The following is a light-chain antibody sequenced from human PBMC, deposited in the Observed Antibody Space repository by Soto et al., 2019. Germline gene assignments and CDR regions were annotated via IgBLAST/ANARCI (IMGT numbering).Light chain of an antibody. CDR1: SSDVGGYNY. Sequence: QSVLTQPASVSGSPGQSITISCTGTSSDVGGYNYVSWYQQHPGKAPKLMIYEVSSRPSGASNRFSGSKSGNTASLTISGLQAEDEADYYCSSYTSSSTPYVFGTGTKVTVL. CDR3: SSYTSSSTPYV. J-gene: IGLJ1*01. V-gene: IGLV2-14*01. CDR2: EVS.